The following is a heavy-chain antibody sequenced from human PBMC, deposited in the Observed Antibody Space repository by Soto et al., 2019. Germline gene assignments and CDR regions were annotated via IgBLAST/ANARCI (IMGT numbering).Heavy chain of an antibody. CDR1: VCSFSSYA. Sequence: PVGSLRLSCASSVCSFSSYAMNCVRHSPGKGLEWVSVISGSGGSASYADSVQGRFTISRDNSNNTLYLQMNSLRAEDTAIYSCVREASGWYSRGSFDFWGRRTMVTVSS. CDR2: ISGSGGSA. CDR3: VREASGWYSRGSFDF. D-gene: IGHD6-19*01. J-gene: IGHJ3*01. V-gene: IGHV3-23*01.